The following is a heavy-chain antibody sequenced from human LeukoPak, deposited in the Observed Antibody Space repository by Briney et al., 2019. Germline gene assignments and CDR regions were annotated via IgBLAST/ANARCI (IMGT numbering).Heavy chain of an antibody. J-gene: IGHJ6*03. CDR3: ARGHQLNDYYMDV. V-gene: IGHV1-8*01. CDR2: MNLHNGNT. CDR1: GYTFTRSD. D-gene: IGHD2-2*01. Sequence: ASVKVSCEASGYTFTRSDMNWVRQASGQGLEWLGWMNLHNGNTGYSERFQGRVTMTRNTSLSTAYLELSSLRTEDTAVYYCARGHQLNDYYMDVWGKGTTVTVSS.